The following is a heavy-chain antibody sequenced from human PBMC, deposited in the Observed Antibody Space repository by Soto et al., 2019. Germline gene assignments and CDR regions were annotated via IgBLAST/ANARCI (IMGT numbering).Heavy chain of an antibody. J-gene: IGHJ4*02. CDR3: ARDGIGGTVFRGYLDY. V-gene: IGHV3-33*01. D-gene: IGHD1-7*01. Sequence: QEQLVESGGGVVQPGTSLRLSCAVPGGIFHGYGMHWFRQAPGKGLEWVAIIRFDGSNEEDADSVKGRLTISRDNSKNTLYLQMNTLGAEDTAVYYCARDGIGGTVFRGYLDYWGRGTVVTVSS. CDR2: IRFDGSNE. CDR1: GGIFHGYG.